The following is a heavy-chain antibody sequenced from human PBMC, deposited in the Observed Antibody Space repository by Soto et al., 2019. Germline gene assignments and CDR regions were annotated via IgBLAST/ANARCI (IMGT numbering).Heavy chain of an antibody. V-gene: IGHV1-18*01. J-gene: IGHJ6*02. CDR1: GYTFTGYG. CDR2: ISGYNGDT. D-gene: IGHD2-8*01. CDR3: AKNGQPPYYYYGLDV. Sequence: VASVKVSCKASGYTFTGYGISWVREAPGQGLEWMGWISGYNGDTNYAQKFQGRVSMTIDTSTTTAYMELRSLTSDDTAVYYCAKNGQPPYYYYGLDVWG.